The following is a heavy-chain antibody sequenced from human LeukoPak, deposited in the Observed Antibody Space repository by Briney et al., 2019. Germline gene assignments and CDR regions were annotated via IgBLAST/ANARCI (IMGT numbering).Heavy chain of an antibody. Sequence: SETLSLTCTVSGGSISGYYWSWIRQPPGKGMEWIGNIYYSGTVNHSPSLKNRVTFSVDTYNNQYSLNLNSVTAADTAVYYCARGWDTGYGYYGMDVWGQGTTVTVSS. CDR2: IYYSGTV. D-gene: IGHD5-18*01. CDR3: ARGWDTGYGYYGMDV. CDR1: GGSISGYY. V-gene: IGHV4-59*01. J-gene: IGHJ6*02.